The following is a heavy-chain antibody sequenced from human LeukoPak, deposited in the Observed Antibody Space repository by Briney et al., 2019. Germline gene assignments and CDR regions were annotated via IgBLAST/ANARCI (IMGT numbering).Heavy chain of an antibody. CDR2: IKKDGSEK. Sequence: PGGSLRLSCAASGFTFSGYWMNWVRQAPGKGLEWVANIKKDGSEKYYVDSVKGRFTISRDNAKNSLFLQMNSLRDEDTAVYYCVGGSGWLPDYWGQGTLVTVSS. CDR3: VGGSGWLPDY. D-gene: IGHD6-19*01. V-gene: IGHV3-7*04. CDR1: GFTFSGYW. J-gene: IGHJ4*02.